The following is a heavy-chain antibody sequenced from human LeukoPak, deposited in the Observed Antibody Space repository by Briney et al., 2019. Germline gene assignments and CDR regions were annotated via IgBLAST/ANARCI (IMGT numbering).Heavy chain of an antibody. D-gene: IGHD6-19*01. CDR2: IIPIFGTA. CDR1: GGTFSSYA. CDR3: AQGRIAVADHAFDI. J-gene: IGHJ3*02. V-gene: IGHV1-69*06. Sequence: ASVRVSCKASGGTFSSYAISWVRQAPGQGLEWMGRIIPIFGTANYAQKFQGRVTITADKSTSTAYMELSSLRSEDTAVYYCAQGRIAVADHAFDIWGQGTIVTVSS.